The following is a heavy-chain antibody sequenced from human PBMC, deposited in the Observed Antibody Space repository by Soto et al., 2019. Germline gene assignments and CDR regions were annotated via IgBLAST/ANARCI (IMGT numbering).Heavy chain of an antibody. J-gene: IGHJ6*02. Sequence: SVKVSCKSCGGTLSIYTINWARQAPGQGLEWMGGFIPVFGTANYAQRFQGRVTLTADESTSTAYMELSSLRSEDTAVYYCARNRYCGGGSCYNYYGMDVWGQGPTVTVSS. D-gene: IGHD2-15*01. CDR2: FIPVFGTA. CDR3: ARNRYCGGGSCYNYYGMDV. CDR1: GGTLSIYT. V-gene: IGHV1-69*13.